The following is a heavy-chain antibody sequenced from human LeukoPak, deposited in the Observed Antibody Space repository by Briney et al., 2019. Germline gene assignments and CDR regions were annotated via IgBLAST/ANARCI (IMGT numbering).Heavy chain of an antibody. V-gene: IGHV3-23*01. J-gene: IGHJ4*02. CDR2: ISGSGGSK. D-gene: IGHD3-3*02. CDR3: AKEPEPFLEWHFDN. CDR1: RFPPRKYA. Sequence: PGGSLRLSCVGSRFPPRKYAMSWVRQAPGKGLKWVSGISGSGGSKYYADSVRGRFTMSRDNSKDTLFLQMSSLRADDTAKYYCAKEPEPFLEWHFDNWGQGTLVIVSS.